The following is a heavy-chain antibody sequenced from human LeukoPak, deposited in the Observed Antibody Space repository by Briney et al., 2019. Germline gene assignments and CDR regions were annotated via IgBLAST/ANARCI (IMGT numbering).Heavy chain of an antibody. CDR1: GGSISSYY. CDR3: ARVPEEFHWWFDP. V-gene: IGHV4-59*01. Sequence: PSKTLSLTCTVSGGSISSYYWSWIRQPPGKGLEWIGYIYYSGSTNYNPSLKSRVTISVDTSKNQFSLKLSSVTAADTAVYYCARVPEEFHWWFDPWGQGTLVTVSS. CDR2: IYYSGST. D-gene: IGHD3-10*01. J-gene: IGHJ5*02.